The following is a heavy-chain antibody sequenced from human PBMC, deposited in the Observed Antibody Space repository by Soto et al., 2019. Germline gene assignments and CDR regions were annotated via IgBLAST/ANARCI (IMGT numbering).Heavy chain of an antibody. CDR1: GLTFSNYA. D-gene: IGHD1-7*01. CDR3: AKNQERELPRVIDF. Sequence: EVRLLESGGGLVKPGGSLRLSCATSGLTFSNYAMSWVGQAPGGGLGWVSSMSGSSSTTYYADSVRGRFTISRDRSKNTLYLQMSSLRAEDTALYYCAKNQERELPRVIDFWGQGTLVTVSS. J-gene: IGHJ4*02. V-gene: IGHV3-23*01. CDR2: MSGSSSTT.